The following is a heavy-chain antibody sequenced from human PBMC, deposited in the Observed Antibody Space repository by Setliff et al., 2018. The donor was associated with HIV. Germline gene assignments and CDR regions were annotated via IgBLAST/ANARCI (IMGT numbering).Heavy chain of an antibody. CDR2: INPNSGGT. Sequence: ASVKVSCKASGYTFTSYAMHWVRQAPGQRLEWMGWINPNSGGTNYAQKFQGRVTMTRNTSISTAYMELSSLKSEDTAVYYCARPGNWGDRSMNYWGQGTLVTVSS. J-gene: IGHJ4*02. CDR3: ARPGNWGDRSMNY. D-gene: IGHD3-10*01. V-gene: IGHV1-8*02. CDR1: GYTFTSYA.